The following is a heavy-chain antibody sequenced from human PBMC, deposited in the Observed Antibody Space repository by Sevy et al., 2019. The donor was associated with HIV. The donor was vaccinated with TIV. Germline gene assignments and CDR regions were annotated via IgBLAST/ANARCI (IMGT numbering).Heavy chain of an antibody. CDR1: GFTFSSYW. J-gene: IGHJ4*02. CDR3: AREYGWPDY. CDR2: IKQDGSEK. Sequence: GGSLRLSCAASGFTFSSYWMTWVRQAPGKGLEWVANIKQDGSEKYYVDSVKGRFTISRDNAKNSLYLQMNNLRAEDMVVYYCAREYGWPDYWGQGTLVTVSS. V-gene: IGHV3-7*01. D-gene: IGHD2-2*03.